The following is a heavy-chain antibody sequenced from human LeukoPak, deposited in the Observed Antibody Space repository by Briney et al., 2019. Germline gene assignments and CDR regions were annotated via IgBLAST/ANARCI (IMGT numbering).Heavy chain of an antibody. J-gene: IGHJ4*02. V-gene: IGHV3-11*01. CDR1: GFTFSDYY. CDR2: ISSSGSTI. CDR3: VRVVITFGGVIDRFDY. D-gene: IGHD3-16*02. Sequence: PGGSLRLSCAASGFTFSDYYMSWIRQAPGKGLEWVSYISSSGSTIYYADSVKGRFTISRDNAKNSLYLQMNSLRAEDTAVYYCVRVVITFGGVIDRFDYWGQGTLVTVSS.